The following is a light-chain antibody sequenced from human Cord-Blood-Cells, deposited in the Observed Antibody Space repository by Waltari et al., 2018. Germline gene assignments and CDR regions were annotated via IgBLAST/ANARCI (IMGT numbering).Light chain of an antibody. CDR1: QSVSSSY. V-gene: IGKV3-20*01. J-gene: IGKJ4*01. CDR2: GAS. Sequence: EIVLTQSPGTLSLSPGERATLSCRASQSVSSSYLAWYQQKPGQAPRLLIYGASSRATGSPDRFSGSGSRTDFTLTISRLEPEDFAVYDCQQDGSSPPLTFGGGTKVEIK. CDR3: QQDGSSPPLT.